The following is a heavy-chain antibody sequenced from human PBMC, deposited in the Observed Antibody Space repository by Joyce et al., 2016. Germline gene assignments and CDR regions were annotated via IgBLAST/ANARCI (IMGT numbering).Heavy chain of an antibody. Sequence: QVQLVQSGAEVKKPGASVKVSCKTSGYTFTSYGISWVRQAPGQGLEWMGWISTYNNNTNYAKKIQGRVTMTTETSTTTACMELRSLRSDDTAVYFCARGPLITMIVVVSDAFDIWGQGTMVTVSS. D-gene: IGHD3-22*01. CDR3: ARGPLITMIVVVSDAFDI. V-gene: IGHV1-18*01. CDR2: ISTYNNNT. CDR1: GYTFTSYG. J-gene: IGHJ3*02.